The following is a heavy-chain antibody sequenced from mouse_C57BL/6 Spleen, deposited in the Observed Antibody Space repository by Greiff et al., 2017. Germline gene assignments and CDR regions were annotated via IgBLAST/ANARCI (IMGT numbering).Heavy chain of an antibody. D-gene: IGHD2-4*01. CDR2: INPNYGTT. V-gene: IGHV1-39*01. J-gene: IGHJ4*01. Sequence: VQLKESGPELVKPGASVKISCKASGYSFTDYNMNWVKQSNGKSLEWIGVINPNYGTTSYNQKFKGKATLTVDQSSSTAYMQLNSLTSEDSAVYYCARDRDYDYDVGGYYAMDYWGQGTSVTVSS. CDR3: ARDRDYDYDVGGYYAMDY. CDR1: GYSFTDYN.